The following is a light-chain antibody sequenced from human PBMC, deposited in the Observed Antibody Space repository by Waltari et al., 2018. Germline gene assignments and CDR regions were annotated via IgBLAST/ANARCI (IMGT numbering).Light chain of an antibody. Sequence: QSALTQPASVSGSPGQSITISCTATSSDFGANKYVSWYQQHPGKAPKVVIYDVTERPAGVSNLFSGSKSGSTASLTISGLQTEDEADYYCSSRTNSITWVFGGGTKVTVL. CDR2: DVT. CDR3: SSRTNSITWV. J-gene: IGLJ3*02. V-gene: IGLV2-14*03. CDR1: SSDFGANKY.